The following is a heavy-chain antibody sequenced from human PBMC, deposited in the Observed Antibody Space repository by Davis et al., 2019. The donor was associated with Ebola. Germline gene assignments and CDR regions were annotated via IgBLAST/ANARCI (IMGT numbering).Heavy chain of an antibody. D-gene: IGHD2-8*01. J-gene: IGHJ4*02. V-gene: IGHV4-31*03. Sequence: PSETLSLTCTVSGGSISSGDYYWSWIRQHPGEGLEWIGYIYNSGNTYYKPSLKSRITIAADTSKNQFSLRLTSVTAADTAVYYWARGVSIVRGRPPGFDYWGQGSLVTVSS. CDR2: IYNSGNT. CDR3: ARGVSIVRGRPPGFDY. CDR1: GGSISSGDYY.